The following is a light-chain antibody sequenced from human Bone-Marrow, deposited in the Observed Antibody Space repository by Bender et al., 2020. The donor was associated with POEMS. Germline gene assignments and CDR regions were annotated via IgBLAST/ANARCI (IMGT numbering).Light chain of an antibody. Sequence: QSVLTQPPSVSGTPGQRVTISCSGSGSNIGGYPVNWYQQLPGTAPRLLIYTNNERPSGVPDRFSGSNSGNTATLTISGTQALDEAAYYCQAWDTGTAAVFGGGTTLTVL. J-gene: IGLJ3*02. CDR3: QAWDTGTAAV. V-gene: IGLV1-44*01. CDR2: TNN. CDR1: GSNIGGYP.